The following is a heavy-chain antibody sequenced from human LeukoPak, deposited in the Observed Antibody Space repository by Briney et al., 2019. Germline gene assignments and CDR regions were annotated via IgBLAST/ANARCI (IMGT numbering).Heavy chain of an antibody. CDR2: INPNSGGT. CDR3: ARLGSSWGFYYYYMDV. V-gene: IGHV1-2*02. CDR1: GYTFTGYY. J-gene: IGHJ6*03. Sequence: ASVKVSCKASGYTFTGYYMHWVRQAPGQGLEWMGWINPNSGGTNYAQKFQGRVTMTRDTSISTAYMELSRLRSDDTAVYYCARLGSSWGFYYYYMDVWGKGTTVTVSS. D-gene: IGHD6-13*01.